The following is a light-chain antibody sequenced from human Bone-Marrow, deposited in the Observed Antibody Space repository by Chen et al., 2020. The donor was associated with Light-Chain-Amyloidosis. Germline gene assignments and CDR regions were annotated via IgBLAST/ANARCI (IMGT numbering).Light chain of an antibody. J-gene: IGKJ2*01. V-gene: IGKV3-15*01. CDR1: QSVSSN. CDR2: GAS. Sequence: EIVMTQSPATLSVSPGERATLPCRARQSVSSNLAWYQQKPGQAPRLLIYGASTRATGIPARISGSGSGTEFTLNISSLQSEDSAVYYCQQYDNWPPYTFGQGTKLEIK. CDR3: QQYDNWPPYT.